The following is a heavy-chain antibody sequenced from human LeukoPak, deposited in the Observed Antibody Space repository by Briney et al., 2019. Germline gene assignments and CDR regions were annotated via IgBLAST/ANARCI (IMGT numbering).Heavy chain of an antibody. CDR2: INPNSGRT. J-gene: IGHJ6*03. Sequence: ASVKVSCKASGYTFTGYHIHWVRQAPGQGLEWMGWINPNSGRTNYAQQFQGRVTVTRDTSISTAYMELSRLRSDDTAVYYCARDPYYYYYMDVWGKGTTVT. V-gene: IGHV1-2*02. CDR1: GYTFTGYH. CDR3: ARDPYYYYYMDV.